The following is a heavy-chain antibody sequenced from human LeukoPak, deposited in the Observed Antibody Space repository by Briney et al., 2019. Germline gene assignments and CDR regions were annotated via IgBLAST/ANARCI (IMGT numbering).Heavy chain of an antibody. CDR2: IYSGGST. CDR1: EFSVDSNY. J-gene: IGHJ4*02. CDR3: AKDRAPYYFDY. V-gene: IGHV3-66*01. Sequence: PGGSLRLSCAASEFSVDSNYMTWVRQAPGKGLEWVSLIYSGGSTYYADSVKGRFTISRDNSKNTLYLQMNSLRAEDTAVYYCAKDRAPYYFDYWGQGTLVTVSS.